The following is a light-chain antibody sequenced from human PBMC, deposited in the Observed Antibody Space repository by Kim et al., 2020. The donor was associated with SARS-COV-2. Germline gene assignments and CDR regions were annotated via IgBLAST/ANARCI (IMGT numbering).Light chain of an antibody. CDR3: QQYNNWPPEYT. J-gene: IGKJ2*01. Sequence: EIVMTQSPATLSVSPGERATLSCRASQSVRSNLAWYQQKPSQAPRLLIYAASTRATGIPARFSGSGSGTEFTLTISSLQSEDFAVYYCQQYNNWPPEYTFGQGTKLEI. V-gene: IGKV3-15*01. CDR2: AAS. CDR1: QSVRSN.